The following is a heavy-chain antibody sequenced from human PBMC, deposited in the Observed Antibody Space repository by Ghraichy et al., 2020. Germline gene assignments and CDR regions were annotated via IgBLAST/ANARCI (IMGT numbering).Heavy chain of an antibody. V-gene: IGHV4-31*03. CDR2: MDNSGNS. CDR3: ARAGGDTSGYWRIDL. CDR1: GGSISSGTYY. J-gene: IGHJ3*01. D-gene: IGHD3-22*01. Sequence: SETLSLTCSVSGGSISSGTYYWTWVRQHPGKGLEWIGYMDNSGNSYFNPSLKRRVTTSVDTSKNQFSLNLSSVTAADTATYYCARAGGDTSGYWRIDLWGQGTMVTVSS.